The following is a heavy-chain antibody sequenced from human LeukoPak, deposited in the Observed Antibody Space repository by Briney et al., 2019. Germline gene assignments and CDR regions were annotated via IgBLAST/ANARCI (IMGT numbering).Heavy chain of an antibody. V-gene: IGHV3-21*01. J-gene: IGHJ6*02. D-gene: IGHD3-9*01. Sequence: GGSLTLSCAASGFTFSSFIMVCLPHAPGEGLVWFSSISSSRSHICSGNSVKGRFTISRDNAKNSLYLQMISPSAAETAVYYCAREGDYYYDILTGYPHSGMDAWGQGKTVTVSS. CDR2: ISSSRSHI. CDR3: AREGDYYYDILTGYPHSGMDA. CDR1: GFTFSSFI.